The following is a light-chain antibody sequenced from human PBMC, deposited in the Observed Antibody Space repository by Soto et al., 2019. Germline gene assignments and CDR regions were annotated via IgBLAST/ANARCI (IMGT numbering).Light chain of an antibody. V-gene: IGKV3-20*01. CDR3: QQYGDSPFS. CDR1: QSVSSSY. J-gene: IGKJ4*01. Sequence: EIVLTQSPGTLSLSPGERATLSCRASQSVSSSYLAWYQQKPGQAPRLLIYGASSRATGIPDRFSGSGSGTDFTLTISRLEPDDFAVDYCQQYGDSPFSFGGGTKVEIK. CDR2: GAS.